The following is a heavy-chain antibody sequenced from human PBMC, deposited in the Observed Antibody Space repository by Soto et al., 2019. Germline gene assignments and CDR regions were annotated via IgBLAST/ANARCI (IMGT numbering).Heavy chain of an antibody. V-gene: IGHV4-59*01. CDR3: ARETDIYGLGGDY. D-gene: IGHD5-18*01. J-gene: IGHJ4*02. CDR1: GGSFINYY. CDR2: IDYSGNT. Sequence: LEILSLTCTVSGGSFINYYWSWSRQPPGKGLEWIGYIDYSGNTNYNPSLKSRVTISIDNSKNTLYLQMGSVRDEDMAVYYCARETDIYGLGGDYWGQGTLVTVSS.